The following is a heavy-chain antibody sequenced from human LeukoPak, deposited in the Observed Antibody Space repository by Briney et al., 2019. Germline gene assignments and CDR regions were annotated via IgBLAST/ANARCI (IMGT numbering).Heavy chain of an antibody. CDR1: GFTFSSYA. Sequence: GGSLRLSCAASGFTFSSYAMHWVRQAPGKGLEWVAVISYDGSNKYYADSVKGRFTISRDNSKNTLYLQMNSLRAEDTAVYYCARPKITMVRGVILNDAFDIWGQGTMVTVSS. V-gene: IGHV3-30-3*01. CDR2: ISYDGSNK. CDR3: ARPKITMVRGVILNDAFDI. J-gene: IGHJ3*02. D-gene: IGHD3-10*01.